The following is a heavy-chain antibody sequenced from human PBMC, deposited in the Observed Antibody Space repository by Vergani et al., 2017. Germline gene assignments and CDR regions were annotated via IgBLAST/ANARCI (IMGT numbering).Heavy chain of an antibody. Sequence: QVQLVQSGAEVKKPGASVKVSCKASGYTFTSYGISWVRQAPGQGLEWMGWISAYNGNTNYAQKLQGRVTMTTDTSTSTAYMELRSLRSDDTAVYYCAGGEGVVPGYYYYYGMDVWGQGTTVTVSS. V-gene: IGHV1-18*01. CDR1: GYTFTSYG. D-gene: IGHD2-2*01. CDR2: ISAYNGNT. J-gene: IGHJ6*02. CDR3: AGGEGVVPGYYYYYGMDV.